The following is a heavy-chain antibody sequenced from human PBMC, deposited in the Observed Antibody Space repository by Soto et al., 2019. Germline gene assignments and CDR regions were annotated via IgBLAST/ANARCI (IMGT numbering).Heavy chain of an antibody. V-gene: IGHV3-23*01. CDR2: ISGSDQST. CDR1: GFPFSTYD. J-gene: IGHJ4*02. D-gene: IGHD5-12*01. Sequence: EVQLLESGGGLVQPGVSLRLSCAASGFPFSTYDMSWVRQAPGKGLEWVSVISGSDQSTYYADSLNGRFTISRDNSKNTLYLQMDSLRVEDTAVSHCVKGGWLDEWGQGTLVTVSS. CDR3: VKGGWLDE.